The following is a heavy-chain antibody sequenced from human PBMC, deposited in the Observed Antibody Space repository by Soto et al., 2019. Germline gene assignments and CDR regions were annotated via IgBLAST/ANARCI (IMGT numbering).Heavy chain of an antibody. D-gene: IGHD3-9*01. CDR2: ISSSSSYT. CDR1: GFTFSSYS. Sequence: GGSLRLSCAASGFTFSSYSMNWVRQAPGKGLEWVSSISSSSSYTNYADSVKGRFTISRDNAKNSLYLQMNSLRAEDTAVYYCAGNILTGPQYYFDYWGQGTLVTVSS. CDR3: AGNILTGPQYYFDY. V-gene: IGHV3-21*04. J-gene: IGHJ4*02.